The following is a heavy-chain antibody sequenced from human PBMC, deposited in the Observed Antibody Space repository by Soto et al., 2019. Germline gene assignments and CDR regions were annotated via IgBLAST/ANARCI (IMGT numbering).Heavy chain of an antibody. J-gene: IGHJ6*02. CDR3: AKVLIWFGQRFGLDV. CDR2: ISGSGGTL. CDR1: GFAFSSQA. Sequence: PGGSLRLSCVATGFAFSSQAMSWVRQAPGKGLEWVSGISGSGGTLYYADSVKGRFTISRDNSMNTLYLQMNSLRAADTAVYYCAKVLIWFGQRFGLDVWGQGTTVTVSS. V-gene: IGHV3-23*01. D-gene: IGHD3-10*01.